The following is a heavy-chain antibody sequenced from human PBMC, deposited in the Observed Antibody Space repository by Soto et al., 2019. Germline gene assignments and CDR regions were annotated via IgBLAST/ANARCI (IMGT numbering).Heavy chain of an antibody. J-gene: IGHJ4*02. Sequence: SETLSLTCTVSGGSISSYYWSWIRQPPGKGLEWIGYIYYSGSTNYNPSLKSRVTISVDTSKNQFSLKLSSVTAADTAVYYCARVSPGIAVAGIFQPFDYWGQGTLVTVSS. CDR1: GGSISSYY. D-gene: IGHD6-19*01. V-gene: IGHV4-59*01. CDR3: ARVSPGIAVAGIFQPFDY. CDR2: IYYSGST.